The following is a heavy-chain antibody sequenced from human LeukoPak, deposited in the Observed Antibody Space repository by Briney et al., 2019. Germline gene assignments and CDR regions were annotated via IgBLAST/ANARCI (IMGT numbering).Heavy chain of an antibody. CDR3: TREKIPGLFGVLF. J-gene: IGHJ4*02. D-gene: IGHD3-10*01. Sequence: GGSLRLSCTASGFPFGDYSMIWVRQAPGKGLEWVGSIRGENYGGTTEYAAPVKGRLILSRDDSKSIAYLQLSSLKTEHTAVYYCTREKIPGLFGVLFWGQGTLVTVSS. CDR1: GFPFGDYS. CDR2: IRGENYGGTT. V-gene: IGHV3-49*04.